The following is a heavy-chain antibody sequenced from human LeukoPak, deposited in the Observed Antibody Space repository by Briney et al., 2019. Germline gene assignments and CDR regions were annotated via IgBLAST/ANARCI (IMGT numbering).Heavy chain of an antibody. CDR2: INFGDSET. D-gene: IGHD2-21*01. CDR1: GHSFTNHW. J-gene: IGHJ6*02. CDR3: ATYNLRGCRNGNCYRSFFYYGMDV. Sequence: GETLKISCKASGHSFTNHWIGWVRQMPGIGLEWVGIINFGDSETLYSPSFQGQVTISLDKSISTTYLQWRSLKASDTATYYCATYNLRGCRNGNCYRSFFYYGMDVWGQGTAVTVSS. V-gene: IGHV5-51*01.